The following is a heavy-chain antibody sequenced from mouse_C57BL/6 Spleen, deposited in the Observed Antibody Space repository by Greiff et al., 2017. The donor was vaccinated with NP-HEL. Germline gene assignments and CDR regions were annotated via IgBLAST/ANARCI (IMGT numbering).Heavy chain of an antibody. J-gene: IGHJ2*01. CDR2: ISNGGGST. CDR1: GFTFSDYY. CDR3: ARGGWEY. V-gene: IGHV5-12*01. D-gene: IGHD2-3*01. Sequence: DVMLVESGGGLVQPGGSLKLSCAASGFTFSDYYMYWVRQTPEKRLEWVAYISNGGGSTYYPETVKGRFTISRDNAKNTLYLQMSRLKSEDTAMYYCARGGWEYWGQGTTLTVSS.